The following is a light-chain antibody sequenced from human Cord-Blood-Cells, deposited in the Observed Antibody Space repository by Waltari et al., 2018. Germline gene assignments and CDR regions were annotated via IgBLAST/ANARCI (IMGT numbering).Light chain of an antibody. CDR3: QQYYSTPLT. Sequence: DIVMTQSPDSLAVSLGERATINCKSSQCVLYSSNNKNYLAWYQQKPGQPPKLLIYWASTRDSGVPDRFSGSGSGTEFTLTISSLQAEDVAVYYCQQYYSTPLTFGGGTKVEIK. V-gene: IGKV4-1*01. CDR2: WAS. J-gene: IGKJ4*01. CDR1: QCVLYSSNNKNY.